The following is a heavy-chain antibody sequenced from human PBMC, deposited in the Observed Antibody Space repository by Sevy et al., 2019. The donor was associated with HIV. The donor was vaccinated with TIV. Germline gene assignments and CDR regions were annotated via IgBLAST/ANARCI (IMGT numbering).Heavy chain of an antibody. CDR2: ISAYNGNT. J-gene: IGHJ4*02. V-gene: IGHV1-18*01. CDR3: ARSYGSGNYYGY. Sequence: ASVKVSCKASGYTFISYAINWVRQAPGQGLEWMGWISAYNGNTNYAQKLQGRVTMTTDTSSSTAYMELRSLRSDDTAVYYCARSYGSGNYYGYWDQGTLVTVSS. D-gene: IGHD3-10*01. CDR1: GYTFISYA.